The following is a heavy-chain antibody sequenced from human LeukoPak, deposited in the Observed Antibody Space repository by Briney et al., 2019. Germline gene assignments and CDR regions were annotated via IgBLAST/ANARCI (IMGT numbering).Heavy chain of an antibody. CDR1: GFTFSNYN. D-gene: IGHD3-22*01. V-gene: IGHV3-21*01. J-gene: IGHJ4*02. CDR3: ARDLGGYYYDSHR. Sequence: GGSLRLSCAASGFTFSNYNMNWVRQTPGKGLEWVSSISSSSSYIYYADSVKGRFTISRDNAKNSLYLQMNSLRAEDTAVYYCARDLGGYYYDSHRWGQGTLVTVSS. CDR2: ISSSSSYI.